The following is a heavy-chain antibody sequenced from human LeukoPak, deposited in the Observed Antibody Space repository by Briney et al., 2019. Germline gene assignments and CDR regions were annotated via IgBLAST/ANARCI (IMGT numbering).Heavy chain of an antibody. CDR3: AKDRSIAMPIRGGIYFDL. CDR1: GFTVSSNS. D-gene: IGHD2-2*01. Sequence: GGSLRLSCAASGFTVSSNSMNWVRQAPGKGLEWVSLIYTSGNTYYADSVKGRFTISRDNSKNTLYLQMNSLRAEDTAVYYCAKDRSIAMPIRGGIYFDLWGRGTLVTVSS. J-gene: IGHJ2*01. V-gene: IGHV3-53*01. CDR2: IYTSGNT.